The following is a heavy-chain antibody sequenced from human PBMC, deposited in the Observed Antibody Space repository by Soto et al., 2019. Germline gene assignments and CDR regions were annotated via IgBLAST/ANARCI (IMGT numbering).Heavy chain of an antibody. CDR2: MNPNSGNT. D-gene: IGHD3-3*01. V-gene: IGHV1-8*01. CDR1: GSTFTSYD. J-gene: IGHJ6*02. Sequence: GASVKVSCKASGSTFTSYDINWVRQATGQGLEWMGWMNPNSGNTGYAQKFQGRVTMTRNTSISTAYMGLSSLRSEDTAVYYCARVGYYDFWSGYRAPDYYYYGMDVWGQGTTVTVSS. CDR3: ARVGYYDFWSGYRAPDYYYYGMDV.